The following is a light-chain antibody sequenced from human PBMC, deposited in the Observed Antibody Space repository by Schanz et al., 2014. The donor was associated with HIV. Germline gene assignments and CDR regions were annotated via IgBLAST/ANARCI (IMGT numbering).Light chain of an antibody. CDR2: DGY. J-gene: IGLJ3*02. CDR1: NSDVGGYDY. Sequence: QSALTQPRSVSGSPGQSVTISCTGTNSDVGGYDYVSWYQQYPGKAPKLMIYDGYKRPLGVPDRFSGSKSGNTASLSISGLQAEDEADYYCCSYAGSYFFWVFGGGTKLTVL. CDR3: CSYAGSYFFWV. V-gene: IGLV2-11*01.